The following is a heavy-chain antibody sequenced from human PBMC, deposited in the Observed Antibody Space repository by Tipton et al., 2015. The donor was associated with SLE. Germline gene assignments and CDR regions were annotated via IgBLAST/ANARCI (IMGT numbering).Heavy chain of an antibody. CDR1: GGSFSGYY. CDR2: IYYSGST. CDR3: ARLQEKNTIFGVVTTPLDY. Sequence: TLSLTCAAYGGSFSGYYWSWIRQPPGKGLEWIGYIYYSGSTNYNPSLKSRVTISVDTSKNQFSLKLSSVTAADTAVYYCARLQEKNTIFGVVTTPLDYWGQGTLVTVSS. J-gene: IGHJ4*02. D-gene: IGHD3-3*01. V-gene: IGHV4-59*08.